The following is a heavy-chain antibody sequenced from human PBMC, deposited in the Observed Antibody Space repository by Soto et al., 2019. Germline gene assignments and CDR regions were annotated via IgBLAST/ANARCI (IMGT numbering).Heavy chain of an antibody. CDR2: ISYSGST. CDR1: GDSMNNGDYF. V-gene: IGHV4-30-4*01. Sequence: TLSLTCSVSGDSMNNGDYFWTWIRQTPGKGLQWIGYISYSGSTFYNPSLKTRLAMSVDTSKNQFSVRLRSVTAADTAVYYCARDRAHFYESSGRLDLWGQGMLVTVSS. J-gene: IGHJ4*02. D-gene: IGHD3-22*01. CDR3: ARDRAHFYESSGRLDL.